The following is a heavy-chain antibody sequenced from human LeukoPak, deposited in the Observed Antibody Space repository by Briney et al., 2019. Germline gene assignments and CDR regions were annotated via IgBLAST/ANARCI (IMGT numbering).Heavy chain of an antibody. CDR1: GFTVSSNY. Sequence: GGSLRLSCAASGFTVSSNYMSWVRQAPGKGLERVSIIYSGGSTFYADSVKGRFTISRDNSKSTLYLQMNSLRAEDTAVYYCAKGSKTLLFTRDHYIDVWGKGTTVTISS. CDR3: AKGSKTLLFTRDHYIDV. J-gene: IGHJ6*03. CDR2: IYSGGST. V-gene: IGHV3-53*05. D-gene: IGHD2-21*02.